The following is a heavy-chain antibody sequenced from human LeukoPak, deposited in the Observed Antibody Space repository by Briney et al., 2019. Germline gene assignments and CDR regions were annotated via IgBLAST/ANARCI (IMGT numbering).Heavy chain of an antibody. D-gene: IGHD2-21*02. CDR2: ISRDGKRQ. J-gene: IGHJ4*02. CDR3: ARDRLNRAYCSNDCYSAAFDY. CDR1: GFIFNNYD. Sequence: PGGSLRLSCATSGFIFNNYDPHWVRQAPGKGLEWLATISRDGKRQFYTDSVKGRFTISRDDSRNTLYLQMNSLRPEDTAVYYCARDRLNRAYCSNDCYSAAFDYWGQGTLVTVSS. V-gene: IGHV3-30*03.